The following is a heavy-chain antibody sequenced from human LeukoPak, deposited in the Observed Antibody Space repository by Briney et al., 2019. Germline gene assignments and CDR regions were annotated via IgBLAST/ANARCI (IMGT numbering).Heavy chain of an antibody. J-gene: IGHJ4*02. CDR1: GLNDRTYL. D-gene: IGHD6-19*01. CDR3: ARSGSGWFDY. CDR2: IYAGGDT. V-gene: IGHV3-53*01. Sequence: GGSLPLLCAASGLNDRTYLLSWLRQAPGKGLEWVSVIYAGGDTYYADSVKGRFTISRDNSKNTLYLQMNSLRAEDTAVYYCARSGSGWFDYWGQGTLVTVSS.